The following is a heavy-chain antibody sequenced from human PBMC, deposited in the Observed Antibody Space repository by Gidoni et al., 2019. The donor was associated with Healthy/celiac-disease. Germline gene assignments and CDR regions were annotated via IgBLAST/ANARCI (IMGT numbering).Heavy chain of an antibody. CDR2: ISSSSSYT. J-gene: IGHJ5*02. CDR3: ARAKLVPAGDPSWFDP. Sequence: QVQLVESGGGLVKPGGSLRLSCAASGFPFSDYYMSWIRQAPGKGLGWGSYISSSSSYTNYADSVKGRFTISRDNAKNSLYLQMNSLRAEDTAVYYCARAKLVPAGDPSWFDPWGQGTLVTVSS. CDR1: GFPFSDYY. V-gene: IGHV3-11*06. D-gene: IGHD2-2*01.